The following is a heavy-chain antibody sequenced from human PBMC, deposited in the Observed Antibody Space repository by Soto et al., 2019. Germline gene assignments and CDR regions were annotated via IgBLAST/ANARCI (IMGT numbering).Heavy chain of an antibody. CDR3: ARGTDVSDGMDV. CDR2: INHSGST. Sequence: TSETLSLTCAVYGGSFSGYYWSWIRQPPGKGLEWIGEINHSGSTNYNPSLKSRVTISVDTSKNQFSLKLSSVTAADTAVYYCARGTDVSDGMDVWGQGTTVTVSS. CDR1: GGSFSGYY. J-gene: IGHJ6*02. D-gene: IGHD1-1*01. V-gene: IGHV4-34*01.